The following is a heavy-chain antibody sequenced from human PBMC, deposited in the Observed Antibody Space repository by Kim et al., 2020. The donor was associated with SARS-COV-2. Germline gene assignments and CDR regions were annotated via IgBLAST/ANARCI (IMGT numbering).Heavy chain of an antibody. CDR3: ARGVQDCGGDCYLFDY. J-gene: IGHJ4*02. Sequence: SLKSRVTISVDTSKNQFSLKLNSVTAADTAVYYCARGVQDCGGDCYLFDYWGQGTLVTVSS. D-gene: IGHD2-21*01. V-gene: IGHV4-59*09.